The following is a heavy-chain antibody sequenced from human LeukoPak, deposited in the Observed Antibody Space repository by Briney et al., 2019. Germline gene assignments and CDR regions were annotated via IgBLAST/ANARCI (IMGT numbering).Heavy chain of an antibody. V-gene: IGHV3-48*03. D-gene: IGHD2-2*01. CDR3: ARGPVTSMDV. Sequence: PGGSLRLSCAASGFTFSSYAMNWVRQAPGKGLEWVSYISSSGSTIYYADSVKGRFTISRDNAKNSLYLQMNSLRAEDTAVYYCARGPVTSMDVWGKGTTVTVSS. CDR1: GFTFSSYA. J-gene: IGHJ6*03. CDR2: ISSSGSTI.